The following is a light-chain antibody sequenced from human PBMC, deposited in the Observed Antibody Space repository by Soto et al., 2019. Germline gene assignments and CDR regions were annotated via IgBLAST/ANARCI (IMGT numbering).Light chain of an antibody. CDR3: QQYHSYWT. CDR2: DAS. V-gene: IGKV1-5*01. Sequence: DIQMTQSPSTLSASVGDRVTTTCRASQNIRSRLAWFQQKPGKAPKLLIYDASSLESGVPQRFSGSGSGTEFTLTISSLQTEEFSTDDCQQYHSYWTFGQGTKVDIK. CDR1: QNIRSR. J-gene: IGKJ1*01.